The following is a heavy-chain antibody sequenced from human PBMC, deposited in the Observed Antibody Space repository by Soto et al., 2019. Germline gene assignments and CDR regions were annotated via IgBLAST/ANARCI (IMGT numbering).Heavy chain of an antibody. CDR3: AHAYGGRSLY. Sequence: QITLKESGPTLVKPTQTITLTCTFSGFSLPTDRVGVGWIRQPPGKALEWLAVIYWDDSKTYRPSLKSRLTNTKDTSKNQVALTMTDMDPVDTATYYCAHAYGGRSLYWGPGTLVTVSS. CDR1: GFSLPTDRVG. CDR2: IYWDDSK. J-gene: IGHJ4*02. V-gene: IGHV2-5*02. D-gene: IGHD1-26*01.